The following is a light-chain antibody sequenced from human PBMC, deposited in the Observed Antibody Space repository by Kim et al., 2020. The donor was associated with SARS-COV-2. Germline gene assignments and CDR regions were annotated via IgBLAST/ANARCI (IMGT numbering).Light chain of an antibody. CDR3: QQSYTIPFT. CDR1: QTIVTY. CDR2: GAS. V-gene: IGKV1-39*01. J-gene: IGKJ3*01. Sequence: GDRVTITCRASQTIVTYLNWYQQTPGKAPKLLIFGASSLQSGVPSRFSGSGSGTDFTLTISSLHPEDFATYYCQQSYTIPFTFGPGTKVDIK.